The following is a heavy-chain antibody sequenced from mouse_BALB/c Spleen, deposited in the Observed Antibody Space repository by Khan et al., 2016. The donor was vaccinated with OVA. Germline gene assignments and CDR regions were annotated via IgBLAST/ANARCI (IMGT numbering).Heavy chain of an antibody. V-gene: IGHV3-2*02. Sequence: EVKLLESGPGLVKPSQSLSLTCTVTGYSITSDYAWNWIRQFPGNKLEWMGYISYSGSTTYNPSLKSRISITRDTSKNQFCLQLNSVTTEDTATYYGARWFTYWGQGTLVTVSA. CDR3: ARWFTY. CDR1: GYSITSDYA. CDR2: ISYSGST. J-gene: IGHJ3*01.